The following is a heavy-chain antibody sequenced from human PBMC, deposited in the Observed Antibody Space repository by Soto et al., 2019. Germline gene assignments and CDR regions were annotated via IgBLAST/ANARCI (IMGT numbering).Heavy chain of an antibody. CDR1: GGSFTTYG. CDR2: IIPLLGTP. J-gene: IGHJ4*02. D-gene: IGHD3-16*01. Sequence: QVQLVQSGAEMMKSGSSVKVSCKVSGGSFTTYGIGWGRQAPGQGLEWMGEIIPLLGTPTYAQRFQGRVTSTAGESTTTAYMELRSLRSEDSAVYYCARLHVRMTYGGGVFDSWGQGTLVSVSS. CDR3: ARLHVRMTYGGGVFDS. V-gene: IGHV1-69*01.